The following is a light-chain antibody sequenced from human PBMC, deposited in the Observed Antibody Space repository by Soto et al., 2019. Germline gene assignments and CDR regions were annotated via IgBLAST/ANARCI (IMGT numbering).Light chain of an antibody. Sequence: EKVMTQSPATLSLSPGERATLSCRASQSVSSYLAWYQQKPGQAPRLLIYDASNRATGIPARFSGSGSGTDFTLTISSLEPEDFAVYYCQQRSNPITFGQGTRLEIK. J-gene: IGKJ5*01. CDR2: DAS. CDR1: QSVSSY. V-gene: IGKV3-11*01. CDR3: QQRSNPIT.